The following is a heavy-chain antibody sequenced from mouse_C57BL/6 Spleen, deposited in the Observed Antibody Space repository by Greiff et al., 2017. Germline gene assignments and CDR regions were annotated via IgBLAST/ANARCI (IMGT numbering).Heavy chain of an antibody. CDR1: GYTFTSYW. CDR3: ARWYDYWAMDY. V-gene: IGHV1-52*01. CDR2: IDPSDSET. J-gene: IGHJ4*01. Sequence: QVQLQQPGAELVRPGSSVKLSCKASGYTFTSYWMHWVKQRPIQGLEWIGNIDPSDSETHYNQKFKDKATLTVDKSSSTAYMPLSSLTSEDSAVYYCARWYDYWAMDYWGQGTSVTVSS. D-gene: IGHD1-1*02.